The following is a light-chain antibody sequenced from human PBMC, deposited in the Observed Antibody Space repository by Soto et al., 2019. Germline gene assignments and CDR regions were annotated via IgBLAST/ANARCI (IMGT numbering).Light chain of an antibody. CDR2: WAS. CDR1: QSILYTPSNRNY. J-gene: IGKJ3*01. Sequence: EIVMTQSPDSLAVSLGEKATINCKSSQSILYTPSNRNYLAWYQQKPGQPPKLLIYWASTRASGVPDRFSGSGSETDFYLTLSSPQAEDVAVYYCQQYYTTSPTFGPGTKVEIK. V-gene: IGKV4-1*01. CDR3: QQYYTTSPT.